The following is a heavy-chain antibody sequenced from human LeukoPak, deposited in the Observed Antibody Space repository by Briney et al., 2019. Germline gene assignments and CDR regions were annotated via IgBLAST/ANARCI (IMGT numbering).Heavy chain of an antibody. V-gene: IGHV4-34*01. Sequence: SETLSLTCAVYGGSSSGYYWSWIRQPPGKGLEWIGEINHSGSTNYNPSLKSRVTISVDTSKNQFSLKLSSVTAADTAVYYCARLGYSSGWYSDYWGQGTLVTVSS. J-gene: IGHJ4*02. CDR1: GGSSSGYY. D-gene: IGHD6-19*01. CDR2: INHSGST. CDR3: ARLGYSSGWYSDY.